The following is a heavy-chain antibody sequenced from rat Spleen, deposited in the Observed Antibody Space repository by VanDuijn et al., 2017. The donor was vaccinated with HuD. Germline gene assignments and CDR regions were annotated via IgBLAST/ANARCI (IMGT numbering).Heavy chain of an antibody. D-gene: IGHD1-12*01. CDR3: ARANRDSYAHFDY. V-gene: IGHV2-4*01. Sequence: QVQLKESGPGLVQPSPTLSLTCPVSGLSLPNYGVRRVRQPPGKGLGWVGAIWSGGGTDYNSSLKSRLSISRDTSKSQVFLKRNSLQTEDTATYYCARANRDSYAHFDYWGQGVMVTVSS. CDR1: GLSLPNYG. J-gene: IGHJ2*01. CDR2: IWSGGGT.